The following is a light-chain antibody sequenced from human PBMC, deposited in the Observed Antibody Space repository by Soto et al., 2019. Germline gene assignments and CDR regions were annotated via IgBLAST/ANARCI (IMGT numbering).Light chain of an antibody. CDR3: QQRNNWGLT. Sequence: IVLTQSPATRSLAPGERATLSCRASQSVRYSLAWYQQKPGQAPRLLIYGSSNRATDIPARFSGSGSGTDVTLTIRSLEPEDFAVYYCQQRNNWGLTFGGGTKVEIK. J-gene: IGKJ4*01. CDR2: GSS. V-gene: IGKV3-11*01. CDR1: QSVRYS.